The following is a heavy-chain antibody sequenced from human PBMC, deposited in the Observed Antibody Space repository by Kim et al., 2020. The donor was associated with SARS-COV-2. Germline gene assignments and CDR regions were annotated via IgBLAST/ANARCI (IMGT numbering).Heavy chain of an antibody. CDR1: GFTFSSYA. V-gene: IGHV3-23*03. CDR3: AKGTYSGSYGCLDY. D-gene: IGHD1-26*01. CDR2: IYSGGSST. Sequence: GGSLRLSCAASGFTFSSYAMSWVRQAPGKGLEWVSVIYSGGSSTYYADSVKGWFTISRDNSKNTLYLQMNSLRAEETAVYYCAKGTYSGSYGCLDYWGQGTQVAVST. J-gene: IGHJ4*02.